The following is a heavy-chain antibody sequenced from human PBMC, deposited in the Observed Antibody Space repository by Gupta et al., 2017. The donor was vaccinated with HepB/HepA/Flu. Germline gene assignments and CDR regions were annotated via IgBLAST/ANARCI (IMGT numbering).Heavy chain of an antibody. D-gene: IGHD2-2*01. V-gene: IGHV1-18*01. CDR1: GYTFTSYG. CDR3: ARVNINGSSTSCYVWFGP. CDR2: ISAYNGNT. Sequence: QVQLVQSGAEVKKPGASVKVSCKASGYTFTSYGISWVRQAPGQGLEWMGGISAYNGNTKYAKKRQGRGTMTTDTSTRTADREVRSLRSEETAVYDCARVNINGSSTSCYVWFGPGGQGTIVTVSS. J-gene: IGHJ5*02.